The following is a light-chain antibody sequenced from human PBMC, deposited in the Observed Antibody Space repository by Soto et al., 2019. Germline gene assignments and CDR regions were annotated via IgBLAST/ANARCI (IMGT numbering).Light chain of an antibody. CDR1: QSVSSN. Sequence: ELVMTQSPATLSVSPGERATLSCRASQSVSSNLAWYQQKPGQAPRLLIYGASTRATGIPARFSGGGSGTEFTLTISRLEPEDFAVYYCQPYVAGPTVTFAQGTRVE. CDR3: QPYVAGPTVT. J-gene: IGKJ5*01. CDR2: GAS. V-gene: IGKV3-15*01.